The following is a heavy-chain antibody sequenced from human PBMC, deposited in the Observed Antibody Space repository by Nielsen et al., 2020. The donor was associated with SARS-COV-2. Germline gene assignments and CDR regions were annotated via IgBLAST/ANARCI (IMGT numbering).Heavy chain of an antibody. CDR1: GFTFSSYE. Sequence: GESLKISCAASGFTFSSYEMNWVRQAPGKGLEWVSSISSSSSYIYYADSVKGRFTISRDNAKNSLYLQMNSLRAEDTAVYYCARDQYYDFWSGYYTWSWFDPWGQGTLVTVSS. J-gene: IGHJ5*02. CDR3: ARDQYYDFWSGYYTWSWFDP. CDR2: ISSSSSYI. V-gene: IGHV3-21*01. D-gene: IGHD3-3*01.